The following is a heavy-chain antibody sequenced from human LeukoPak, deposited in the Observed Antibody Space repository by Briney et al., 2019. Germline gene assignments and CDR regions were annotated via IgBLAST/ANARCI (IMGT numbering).Heavy chain of an antibody. CDR3: ARDRVDTAMVY. V-gene: IGHV4-59*01. CDR2: IYFSGST. J-gene: IGHJ4*02. Sequence: SETLSLTCTVSGGSISSYYWSWIRQPPGKGLEWIGYIYFSGSTNYNPSLKSRVTISVDTSKNQFSLKLSSVTAADTAVYYCARDRVDTAMVYWGQGTLVTVSS. CDR1: GGSISSYY. D-gene: IGHD5-18*01.